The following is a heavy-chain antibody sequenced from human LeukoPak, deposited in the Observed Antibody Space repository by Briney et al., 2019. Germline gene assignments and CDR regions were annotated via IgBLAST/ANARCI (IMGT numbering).Heavy chain of an antibody. V-gene: IGHV1-2*02. CDR3: ARGNNYYDFWREYAFDI. CDR1: GYTFTGYY. Sequence: GASVKVSCKASGYTFTGYYMHWVRQAPGQGLEWMGWIDPNSGGTNFAQKFQGRVTITRNTSISTAYMELSSLRSEDTAVYYCARGNNYYDFWREYAFDIWGQGTMVTVSS. J-gene: IGHJ3*02. CDR2: IDPNSGGT. D-gene: IGHD3-3*01.